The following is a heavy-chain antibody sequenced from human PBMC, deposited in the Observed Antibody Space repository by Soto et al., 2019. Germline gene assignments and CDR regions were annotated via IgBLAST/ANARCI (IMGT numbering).Heavy chain of an antibody. Sequence: ASVKVSCKASGYTFTSYYMHWVRQAPGQGLEWMGIINPSGGSTSYAQKFQGRVTMTRDTSTSTVYMELSSLRSEDTAVYYCARDRRPYDFWSGYQGYYFDYWGQGTLVTVSS. CDR1: GYTFTSYY. D-gene: IGHD3-3*01. CDR3: ARDRRPYDFWSGYQGYYFDY. V-gene: IGHV1-46*03. J-gene: IGHJ4*02. CDR2: INPSGGST.